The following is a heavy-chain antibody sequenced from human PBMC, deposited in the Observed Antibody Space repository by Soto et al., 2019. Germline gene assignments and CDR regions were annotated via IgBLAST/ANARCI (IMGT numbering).Heavy chain of an antibody. CDR3: AKGLHGSGYYLDY. D-gene: IGHD3-3*01. J-gene: IGHJ4*02. Sequence: EVQLLDSGGGLVQPGGSLRLSCADSVFTFSDYVVNWVRQAPGKGLDWVSAISASGGSTYYADSVKGRFTISRDNSKNTLYLQMSSLRAEDTAVYYCAKGLHGSGYYLDYWGQGTLVTVSS. CDR1: VFTFSDYV. CDR2: ISASGGST. V-gene: IGHV3-23*01.